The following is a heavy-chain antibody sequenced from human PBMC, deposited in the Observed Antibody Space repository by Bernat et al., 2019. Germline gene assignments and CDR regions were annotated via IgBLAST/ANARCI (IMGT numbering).Heavy chain of an antibody. CDR3: ARDPELRYSIPYYYYYYGMDV. CDR1: GYTSTGYY. Sequence: QVHLLQSGAEVKKPGASVKVSCKASGYTSTGYYIPWVRRPPGQGLEWMGWINPNSGATNYAQKFQGRVTMTRDTSISTAYMELSRLRSDDTAVYYCARDPELRYSIPYYYYYYGMDVWGQGTTVTVSS. J-gene: IGHJ6*02. V-gene: IGHV1-2*02. D-gene: IGHD3-9*01. CDR2: INPNSGAT.